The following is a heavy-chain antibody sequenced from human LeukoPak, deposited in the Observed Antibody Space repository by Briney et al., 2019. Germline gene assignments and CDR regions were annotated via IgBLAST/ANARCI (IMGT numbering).Heavy chain of an antibody. V-gene: IGHV4-39*01. CDR1: GDSISSSPYY. CDR3: ARLPRYNSPSEVES. D-gene: IGHD3-9*01. J-gene: IGHJ4*02. Sequence: KSSETLSLTCTVSGDSISSSPYYWNWIRRSPGKGLEWIGNIYYSGSTLYNPSLKSRVAISVDTSNNNFSLKLGSVTAADTAVYYRARLPRYNSPSEVESWGQGTLVTVSS. CDR2: IYYSGST.